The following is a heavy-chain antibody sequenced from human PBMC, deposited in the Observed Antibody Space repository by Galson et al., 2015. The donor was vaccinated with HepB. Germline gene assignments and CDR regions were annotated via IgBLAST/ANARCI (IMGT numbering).Heavy chain of an antibody. Sequence: SVKVSCKASGYTFTSYGISWVRQAPGQGLEWMGWISAYNGNTNYAQKLQGRVTMTTDTSTSTAYMELRSLRSDDTAVYYCARGHGRLLWFGELYYFDYWGQGTLVTVSS. CDR3: ARGHGRLLWFGELYYFDY. CDR1: GYTFTSYG. D-gene: IGHD3-10*01. CDR2: ISAYNGNT. J-gene: IGHJ4*02. V-gene: IGHV1-18*04.